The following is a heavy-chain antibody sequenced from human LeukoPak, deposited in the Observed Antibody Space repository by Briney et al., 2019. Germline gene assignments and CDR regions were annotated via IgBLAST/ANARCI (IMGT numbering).Heavy chain of an antibody. D-gene: IGHD3-22*01. CDR2: IWYDGSNK. CDR3: AKGPPTYYYDSSGYRFDY. CDR1: GFTFSSYG. V-gene: IGHV3-33*06. J-gene: IGHJ4*02. Sequence: GRSLRLSCAASGFTFSSYGMHWVRQAPGKGLEWVAVIWYDGSNKYYADSVKGRFTISRDNSKNTLYLQMYSLRAEDTAVYYCAKGPPTYYYDSSGYRFDYRGQGTLVTVSS.